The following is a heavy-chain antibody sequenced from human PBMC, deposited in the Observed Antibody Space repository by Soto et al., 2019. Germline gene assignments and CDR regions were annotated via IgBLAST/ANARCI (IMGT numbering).Heavy chain of an antibody. CDR1: GGSISRSCYY. CDR3: ARQGYSYGFFRWHIDY. J-gene: IGHJ4*02. V-gene: IGHV4-39*01. D-gene: IGHD5-18*01. CDR2: IYYSGST. Sequence: SESLSLTCTVSGGSISRSCYYWGWLRPPPGKGLEWIGSIYYSGSTYYNPSRKSRVTISVDTSKNQFSLKLSYGTAADTAVYYCARQGYSYGFFRWHIDYWGQGTLVTVSS.